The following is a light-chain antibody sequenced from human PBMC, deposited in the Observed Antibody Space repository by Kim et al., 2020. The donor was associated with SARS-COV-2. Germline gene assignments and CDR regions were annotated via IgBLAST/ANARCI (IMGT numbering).Light chain of an antibody. CDR1: QRLSGNH. CDR2: GVF. CDR3: QQYGDSRT. V-gene: IGKV3-20*01. Sequence: EIVLTQSPVTLSLSPGERATLSCRASQRLSGNHLAWYQQRPGQAPRLLIYGVFSRATGIPDRFSGSGSGTDFTLTISRLEPEDFAEYYCQQYGDSRTFGQGTKVDIK. J-gene: IGKJ1*01.